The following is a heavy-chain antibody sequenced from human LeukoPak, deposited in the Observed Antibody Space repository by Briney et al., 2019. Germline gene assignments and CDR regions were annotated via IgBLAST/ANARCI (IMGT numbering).Heavy chain of an antibody. D-gene: IGHD1-26*01. CDR1: GGSVSSGSYY. CDR3: AREGWGATITFDI. J-gene: IGHJ3*02. CDR2: IYYSGST. V-gene: IGHV4-61*01. Sequence: SETLSLTCTVSGGSVSSGSYYWSWIRQPPGKGLEWIGYIYYSGSTNYNPSLKSRVTISVDTSKNQFSLKLSSVTAADTAVYYCAREGWGATITFDIWSQGTMVTVSS.